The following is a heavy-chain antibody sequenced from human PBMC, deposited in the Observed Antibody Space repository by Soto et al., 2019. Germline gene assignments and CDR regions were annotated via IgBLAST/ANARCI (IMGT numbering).Heavy chain of an antibody. D-gene: IGHD5-12*01. Sequence: SQTLSLTCVISGDRVSSNSVGWHWIRQSPSRGLEWLGRTYYRSRWYIDYAPSVKSRITIKADTSKNQFSLQLTSVTPEDTAVYSYATSATSAYDEWGRGTVVTVSS. V-gene: IGHV6-1*01. J-gene: IGHJ4*02. CDR3: ATSATSAYDE. CDR2: TYYRSRWYI. CDR1: GDRVSSNSVG.